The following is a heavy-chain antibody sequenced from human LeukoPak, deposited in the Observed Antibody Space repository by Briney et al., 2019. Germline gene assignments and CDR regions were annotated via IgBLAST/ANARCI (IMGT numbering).Heavy chain of an antibody. J-gene: IGHJ4*02. CDR3: ARDLYVYGDYNALHY. D-gene: IGHD4-17*01. CDR2: ISYDGSNK. Sequence: PGRSLRLSCAASGFTFSSYAMHWVRQAPGKGLEWVAVISYDGSNKYYADSVKGRFTISRDNSKNTLYLQMNSLRAEDMAVYYCARDLYVYGDYNALHYWGQGTLVTVSS. V-gene: IGHV3-30*04. CDR1: GFTFSSYA.